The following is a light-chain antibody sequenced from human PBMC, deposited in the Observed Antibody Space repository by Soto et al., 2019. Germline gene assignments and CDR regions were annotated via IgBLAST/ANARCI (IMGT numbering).Light chain of an antibody. J-gene: IGKJ1*01. Sequence: EIVLTQSPGTLSLSPGERATLSCRASESISSTFLAWYQQRPGQAPRLLIFAASSRATGIPDRFGGSGSGTVFTLTISRLEPEDFAVYYCQQYRRSPRTFGQGTTVEIK. CDR3: QQYRRSPRT. CDR2: AAS. V-gene: IGKV3-20*01. CDR1: ESISSTF.